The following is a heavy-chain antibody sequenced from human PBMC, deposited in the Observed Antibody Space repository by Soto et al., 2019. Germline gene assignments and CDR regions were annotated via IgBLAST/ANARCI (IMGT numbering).Heavy chain of an antibody. Sequence: ESLKISCRTSGYRFTSYWIAWVRQMRGKGLEWMGIIFPSDSDTRYSPSFQGQVTISADRSTSTVFLPWASLKASDTAVYFCARKDKSGYFNWFDPWGQGTLVTVSS. V-gene: IGHV5-51*01. CDR2: IFPSDSDT. CDR1: GYRFTSYW. J-gene: IGHJ5*02. CDR3: ARKDKSGYFNWFDP. D-gene: IGHD3-22*01.